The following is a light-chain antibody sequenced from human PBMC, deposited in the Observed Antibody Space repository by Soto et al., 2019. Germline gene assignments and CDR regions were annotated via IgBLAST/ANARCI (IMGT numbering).Light chain of an antibody. CDR3: SSYTSSIPLV. Sequence: QSVLTQPASVSGSPGQSITISCTGTSSDVGDYNYVSWYQQHPGKAPKLMIYEVSNRPSGVSNRFSGSKSGNTASLTISGLQAEDEADYYCSSYTSSIPLVFGGGTKVTVL. V-gene: IGLV2-14*01. J-gene: IGLJ3*02. CDR1: SSDVGDYNY. CDR2: EVS.